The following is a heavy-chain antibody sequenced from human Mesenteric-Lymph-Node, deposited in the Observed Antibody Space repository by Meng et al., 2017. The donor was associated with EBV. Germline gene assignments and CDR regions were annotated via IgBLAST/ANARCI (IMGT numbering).Heavy chain of an antibody. CDR3: VHTPTRTYFLGDY. D-gene: IGHD1-26*01. V-gene: IGHV2-5*02. Sequence: LPLKEAGPTLVKPTETLTLTCTFSAFSLSMIGGVAWIRQPPGKALEWLALIYWDGDDRYSPSLKSRLTITKDTSKNQVVLTMTNMAPVDTATYYCVHTPTRTYFLGDYWGQGILVTVSS. CDR2: IYWDGDD. J-gene: IGHJ4*02. CDR1: AFSLSMIGG.